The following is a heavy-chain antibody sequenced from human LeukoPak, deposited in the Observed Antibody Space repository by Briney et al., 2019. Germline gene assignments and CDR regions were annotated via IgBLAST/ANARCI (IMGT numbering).Heavy chain of an antibody. CDR3: ATEGGPYRPLDY. J-gene: IGHJ4*02. CDR2: VHLSGRT. Sequence: SGTLSLTCGVSGGSISTTNWWTWVRQPPGEGLEWIGEVHLSGRTHHNPSLESRVTMSVDMSENHISLRLTSVTAADTAVYYCATEGGPYRPLDYSGQGTLVTVSS. V-gene: IGHV4-4*02. CDR1: GGSISTTNW.